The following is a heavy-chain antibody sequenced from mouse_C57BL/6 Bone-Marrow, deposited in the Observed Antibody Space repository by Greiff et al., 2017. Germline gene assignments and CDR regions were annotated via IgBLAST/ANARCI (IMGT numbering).Heavy chain of an antibody. D-gene: IGHD3-3*01. CDR3: ARRGTAYAMDY. V-gene: IGHV1-19*01. CDR2: INPYNGGT. CDR1: GYTFTDYY. J-gene: IGHJ4*01. Sequence: EVHLVESGPVLVKPGASVKMSCKASGYTFTDYYMNWVKQSHGKSLEWIGVINPYNGGTSYNQKFKGKATLTVDKSSSTAYMELNSLTSEDSSVDYCARRGTAYAMDYGGRGTSGPVTS.